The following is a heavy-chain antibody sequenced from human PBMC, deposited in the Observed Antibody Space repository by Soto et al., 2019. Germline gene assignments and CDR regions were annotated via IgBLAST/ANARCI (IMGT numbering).Heavy chain of an antibody. J-gene: IGHJ2*01. CDR3: AKAPRITMVRGLSWYFDL. V-gene: IGHV3-9*01. CDR1: GFTFENYA. CDR2: ISWNSGSI. D-gene: IGHD3-10*01. Sequence: PGGSLRLSCAASGFTFENYAMHWVRQAPGKGLEWVSGISWNSGSIGYADSVKGRFTISRDNAKNSPYLQMNSLRAEDTVLYYCAKAPRITMVRGLSWYFDLWGRGTLVTVSS.